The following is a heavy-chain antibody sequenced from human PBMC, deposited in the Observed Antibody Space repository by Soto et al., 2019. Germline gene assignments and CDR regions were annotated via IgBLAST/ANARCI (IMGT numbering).Heavy chain of an antibody. CDR3: AKRPGPGGHFAY. J-gene: IGHJ4*02. CDR2: VSIGGST. CDR1: GFTFSSYA. Sequence: DVQLLESGGGLVQPEGSLRLSCAASGFTFSSYAMGWVRQGTGKGLEWVAVVSIGGSTHYADSVGGPFTISSATPKNTLSLQMNSLTAEATAVYFCAKRPGPGGHFAYWRPGALVTVPS. D-gene: IGHD1-26*01. V-gene: IGHV3-23*01.